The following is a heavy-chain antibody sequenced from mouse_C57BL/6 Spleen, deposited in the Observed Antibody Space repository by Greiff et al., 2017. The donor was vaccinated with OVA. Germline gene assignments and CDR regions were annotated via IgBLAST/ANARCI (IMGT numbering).Heavy chain of an antibody. Sequence: QVQLKASGPELVKPGASVKISCKASGYAFSSSWMNWVKQRPGKGLEWIGRIYPGDGDTNYNGKFKGKATLTADKSSSTAYMQLSSLTSEDSAVYVCAREGGQGYFDVWGTGTTVTVSS. V-gene: IGHV1-82*01. CDR2: IYPGDGDT. D-gene: IGHD3-3*01. CDR3: AREGGQGYFDV. CDR1: GYAFSSSW. J-gene: IGHJ1*03.